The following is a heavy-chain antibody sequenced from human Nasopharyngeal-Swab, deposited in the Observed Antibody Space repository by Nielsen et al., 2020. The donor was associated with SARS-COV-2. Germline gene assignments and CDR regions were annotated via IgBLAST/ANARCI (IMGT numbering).Heavy chain of an antibody. CDR1: GYTFTSYA. J-gene: IGHJ4*02. V-gene: IGHV7-4-1*02. CDR3: ARTGYSSGWRHFDY. D-gene: IGHD6-19*01. Sequence: ASVKVPCKASGYTFTSYAMHWVRQAPGQGLEWMGWINTNTGNPTYAQGFTGRFVFSLDTSVNTAYLQISSLKAEDTAVYYCARTGYSSGWRHFDYWGQGTLVTVSS. CDR2: INTNTGNP.